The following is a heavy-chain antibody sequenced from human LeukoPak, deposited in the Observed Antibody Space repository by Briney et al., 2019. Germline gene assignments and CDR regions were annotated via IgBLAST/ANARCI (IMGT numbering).Heavy chain of an antibody. J-gene: IGHJ4*02. V-gene: IGHV5-51*07. Sequence: GESLKISCKGSGYSFTTYWIGWVHQMPGKGLEWMGIIYPGDSDTRYSPSFQGQVTISADKSLTTAYLQWSSLKASDTAMYYCARRSYSSAWSLGYWGQGTLVTVSS. D-gene: IGHD6-19*01. CDR1: GYSFTTYW. CDR3: ARRSYSSAWSLGY. CDR2: IYPGDSDT.